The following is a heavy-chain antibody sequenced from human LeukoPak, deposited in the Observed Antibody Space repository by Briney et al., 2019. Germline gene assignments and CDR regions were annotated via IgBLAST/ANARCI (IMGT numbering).Heavy chain of an antibody. V-gene: IGHV3-33*01. CDR1: GFTFSNYG. CDR3: ARGPIAVAGTPSIYQH. CDR2: IWSDGSIK. Sequence: GGSLRLSCAASGFTFSNYGMPWVRQAPGKGLEWVAVIWSDGSIKYYADSVKGRFTISRDNSRNTLYLQMNSLRAEDTAVYYCARGPIAVAGTPSIYQHWGQGTLVTVSS. D-gene: IGHD6-19*01. J-gene: IGHJ1*01.